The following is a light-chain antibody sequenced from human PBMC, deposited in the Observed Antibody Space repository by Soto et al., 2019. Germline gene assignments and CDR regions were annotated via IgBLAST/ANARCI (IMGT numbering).Light chain of an antibody. CDR1: QSVANY. CDR3: HHRSKWPYT. Sequence: DIVLTQSPGTLSLSPGESATLSCRASQSVANYLLRFQQKPGQAPRLLIYDASNRASGIPARFSGSGSGTDFTLTISSLEPEDFAVYFCHHRSKWPYTFGQGTKVDIK. J-gene: IGKJ2*01. V-gene: IGKV3-11*01. CDR2: DAS.